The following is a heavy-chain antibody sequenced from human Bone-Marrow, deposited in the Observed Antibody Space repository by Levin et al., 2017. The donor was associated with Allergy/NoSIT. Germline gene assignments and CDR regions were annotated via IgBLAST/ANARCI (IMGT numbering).Heavy chain of an antibody. CDR3: ARGHRSTSGTYYYYMDV. Sequence: GGSLRLSCAASGFTFSDYYMSWIRQAPGKGLEWVSYISSSSSYTNYADSVKGRFTISRDNAKNSLYLQMNSLRAEDTAVYYCARGHRSTSGTYYYYMDVWGKGTTVTVSS. D-gene: IGHD2-2*01. J-gene: IGHJ6*03. V-gene: IGHV3-11*06. CDR2: ISSSSSYT. CDR1: GFTFSDYY.